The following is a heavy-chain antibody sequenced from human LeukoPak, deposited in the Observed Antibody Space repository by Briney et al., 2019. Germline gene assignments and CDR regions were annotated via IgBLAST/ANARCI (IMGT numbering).Heavy chain of an antibody. J-gene: IGHJ4*02. Sequence: GGSLRLSCAASGFTFSNYWLHWVRQPPGKGLVWVSRITTDESSTHYAASVNGRFTISRDNAKSTVYLQMNSLTPEDTAVYYCARDGGTSTPFDYWGQGTLVTVSS. CDR1: GFTFSNYW. D-gene: IGHD2-15*01. V-gene: IGHV3-74*01. CDR2: ITTDESST. CDR3: ARDGGTSTPFDY.